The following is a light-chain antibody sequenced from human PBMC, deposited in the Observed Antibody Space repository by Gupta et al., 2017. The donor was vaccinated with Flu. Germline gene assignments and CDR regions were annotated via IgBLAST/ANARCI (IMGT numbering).Light chain of an antibody. CDR3: GTWDSSLSAGV. CDR1: SSNIGGNS. CDR2: DNN. V-gene: IGLV1-51*01. Sequence: QSVVTQPPSVSAAPGQKVTLSCSGSSSNIGGNSVSWYQQFPGIAPKLLIYDNNKRPSGIPDRFSGSKSGTSAILGITGLQTGDEADYYCGTWDSSLSAGVFGTGTKVAVL. J-gene: IGLJ1*01.